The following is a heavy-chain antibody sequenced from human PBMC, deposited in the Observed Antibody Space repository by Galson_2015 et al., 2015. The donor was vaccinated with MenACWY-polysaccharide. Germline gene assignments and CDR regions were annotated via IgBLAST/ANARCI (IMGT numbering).Heavy chain of an antibody. CDR3: AREAQRWIYYDSSDYSFDY. CDR2: ISSNSSYI. CDR1: GFTFSSYS. Sequence: SLRLSCAASGFTFSSYSMNWVRQAPGKGLEWVSSISSNSSYIYYADSVKGRFTISRDNAKNSLYLQMNSLRVEDTAVYYCAREAQRWIYYDSSDYSFDYWGQGTLVTVSS. J-gene: IGHJ4*02. V-gene: IGHV3-21*01. D-gene: IGHD3-22*01.